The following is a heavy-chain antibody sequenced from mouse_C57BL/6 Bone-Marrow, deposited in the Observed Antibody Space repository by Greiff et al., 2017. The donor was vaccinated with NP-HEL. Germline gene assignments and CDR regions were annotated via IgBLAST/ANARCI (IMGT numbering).Heavy chain of an antibody. CDR1: EYEFPSHD. V-gene: IGHV5-2*03. J-gene: IGHJ2*01. CDR2: INSDGGST. D-gene: IGHD1-1*01. Sequence: EVMLVESGGGLVQPGESLKLSCESNEYEFPSHDMSWVRKTPEKRLELVAAINSDGGSTYYPDTMERRFIISRDNTQKTLYLQMSSLMSEDKASYYCARQERYYYGSSYYFDYWGQGTTLTVSS. CDR3: ARQERYYYGSSYYFDY.